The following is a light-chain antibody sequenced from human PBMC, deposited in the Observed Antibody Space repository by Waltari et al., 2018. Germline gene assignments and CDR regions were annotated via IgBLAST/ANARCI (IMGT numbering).Light chain of an antibody. V-gene: IGKV2D-29*02. CDR3: LQDIQLPLT. CDR1: QSLLHSNGYTY. J-gene: IGKJ4*01. Sequence: DIVMTPTPLSLPVTPGQPASISCRSSQSLLHSNGYTYLFWYLQKPGQSPQLLIYLGSNRASGVPDRFSGSGSGTDFTLKISRVEAEDVGVYYCLQDIQLPLTFGGGTKVEIK. CDR2: LGS.